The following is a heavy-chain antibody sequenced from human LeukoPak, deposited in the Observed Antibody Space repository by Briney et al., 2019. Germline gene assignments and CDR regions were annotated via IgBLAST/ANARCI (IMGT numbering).Heavy chain of an antibody. J-gene: IGHJ4*02. D-gene: IGHD3-3*02. Sequence: ASVKVSCKASGYTFSDSYINWVRQAPGQGLEYVGWITPKSGDTYSPQRFQGRVTMTRDASISTAYMELSSLRSDDTAVYFCARVRLADERAWAYWGQGTLVTVSS. CDR2: ITPKSGDT. CDR3: ARVRLADERAWAY. V-gene: IGHV1-2*02. CDR1: GYTFSDSY.